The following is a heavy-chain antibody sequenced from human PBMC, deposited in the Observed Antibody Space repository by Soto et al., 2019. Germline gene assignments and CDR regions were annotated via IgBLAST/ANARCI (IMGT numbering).Heavy chain of an antibody. J-gene: IGHJ4*02. Sequence: QAQLVQSGAEVKKPGASVKLSCKTSGYTFTSYYIHWVRQAPGQGLEWMGIINPKGGSTNKAREFQGRVTVTRDTSTGTVYMELSSLRSEDTAVYYCARHLTAGDCWGQGTLLTVSS. CDR1: GYTFTSYY. CDR2: INPKGGST. D-gene: IGHD6-13*01. CDR3: ARHLTAGDC. V-gene: IGHV1-46*01.